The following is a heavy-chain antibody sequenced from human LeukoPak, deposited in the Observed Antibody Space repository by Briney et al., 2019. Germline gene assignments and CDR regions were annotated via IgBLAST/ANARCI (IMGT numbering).Heavy chain of an antibody. CDR3: ASLKNSGWGNAFHI. CDR1: GFTFSSYW. V-gene: IGHV3-7*01. J-gene: IGHJ3*02. CDR2: IKQDGSEK. Sequence: GGSLRLSCAASGFTFSSYWMSWVRQAPGKGLEWVANIKQDGSEKYYVDSVKGRFTISRDNANNSLYLQMNSLRAEDTAVYYCASLKNSGWGNAFHIRGQGTMVTVSS. D-gene: IGHD6-19*01.